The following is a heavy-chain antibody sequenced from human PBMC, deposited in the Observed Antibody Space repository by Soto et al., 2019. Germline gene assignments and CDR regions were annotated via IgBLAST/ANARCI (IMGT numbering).Heavy chain of an antibody. V-gene: IGHV3-15*05. J-gene: IGHJ4*02. CDR2: IKSKPDGGTT. CDR1: GFTFSNAW. Sequence: PGGSLRLSCADSGFTFSNAWMTWIRQAPGKGPEWVGRIKSKPDGGTTDYVAPVKGRISISREDSKNTLFLQMISLKTEDTAVYYCTTARGLGGIDDNWGQGT. D-gene: IGHD2-15*01. CDR3: TTARGLGGIDDN.